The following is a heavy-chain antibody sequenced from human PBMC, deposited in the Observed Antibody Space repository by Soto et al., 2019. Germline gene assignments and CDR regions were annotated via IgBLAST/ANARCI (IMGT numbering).Heavy chain of an antibody. CDR2: INDRGSI. Sequence: QVQLQQWGAGPLRPLETLSLTCGVSGGSFSGYYWAWIRQSPGKGLEWIGEINDRGSINYNPSLKSRVSISVDTSKNHYSLNLRSVTAADTAVYYCARESHDILTGPPWVWYFDIWGRGTLVTV. CDR1: GGSFSGYY. J-gene: IGHJ2*01. D-gene: IGHD3-9*01. CDR3: ARESHDILTGPPWVWYFDI. V-gene: IGHV4-34*01.